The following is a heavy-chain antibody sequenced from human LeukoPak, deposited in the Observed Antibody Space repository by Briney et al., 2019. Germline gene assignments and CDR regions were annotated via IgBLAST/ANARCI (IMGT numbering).Heavy chain of an antibody. V-gene: IGHV3-30*02. J-gene: IGHJ6*03. Sequence: GALRLSCAASGFTFSSYGMHWVRQAPGKGLEWVAGIQNDGSNKYYAESVKGRFTISRDNAKNSLYLQMNSLRAEDTAVYYCAKSRGYCSGGSCYNYYYMDVWGKGTTVTVSS. D-gene: IGHD2-15*01. CDR2: IQNDGSNK. CDR1: GFTFSSYG. CDR3: AKSRGYCSGGSCYNYYYMDV.